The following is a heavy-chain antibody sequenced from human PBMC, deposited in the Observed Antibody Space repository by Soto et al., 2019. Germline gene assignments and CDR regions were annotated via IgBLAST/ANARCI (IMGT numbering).Heavy chain of an antibody. D-gene: IGHD2-15*01. Sequence: HPGGSLRLSCAASGFTFSSYAMGWVRQAPGKGLEWVSSISGSGGSTYYADSVKGRFTISRDNSKNTLYLQMNSLRAEDTAVYYCASLLSGGSCYSCWYFDLWGRGTLVTVSS. J-gene: IGHJ2*01. CDR1: GFTFSSYA. CDR3: ASLLSGGSCYSCWYFDL. CDR2: ISGSGGST. V-gene: IGHV3-23*01.